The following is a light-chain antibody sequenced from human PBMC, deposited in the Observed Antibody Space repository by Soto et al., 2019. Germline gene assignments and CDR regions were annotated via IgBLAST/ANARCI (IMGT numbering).Light chain of an antibody. V-gene: IGKV3-20*01. CDR2: GAS. Sequence: EIVLTQSPGTLSLSPGERATLSCRASQSVSSSYLAWYQQKPDQAPRLLIYGASSRATGIPDRFSGSGSGTDFTLTISRLEPEDFAVYYCQQYGSSPWTFGQGTMVDIK. CDR3: QQYGSSPWT. CDR1: QSVSSSY. J-gene: IGKJ1*01.